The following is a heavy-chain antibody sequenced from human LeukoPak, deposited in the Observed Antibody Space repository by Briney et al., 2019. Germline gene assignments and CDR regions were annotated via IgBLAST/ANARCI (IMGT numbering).Heavy chain of an antibody. CDR2: IFYSGST. V-gene: IGHV4-59*01. CDR3: ARTSQGQQPYLVDY. J-gene: IGHJ4*02. D-gene: IGHD6-13*01. Sequence: SETLSLTCTVSGGSITGYYWTWVRQPPGKGLEWIGYIFYSGSTNYNPSLKSRVTISVDTSKNQFSLKLSSVTATDTAVYYCARTSQGQQPYLVDYWGQGTLVTVSS. CDR1: GGSITGYY.